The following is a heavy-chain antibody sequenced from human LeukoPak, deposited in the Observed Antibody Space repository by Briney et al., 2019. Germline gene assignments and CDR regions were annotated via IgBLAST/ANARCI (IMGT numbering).Heavy chain of an antibody. CDR1: GYTLTSYA. D-gene: IGHD3-10*01. J-gene: IGHJ4*02. CDR3: ARGRAEYYYGSGSYYKS. Sequence: ASVKVSCKASGYTLTSYAMNWVRQAPGQGLEWMRWINTDTGNPTYAQGFTGRFVFSLDTSVSTAYLQISSLKAEDTAVYYCARGRAEYYYGSGSYYKSWGQGTLVTVSS. V-gene: IGHV7-4-1*02. CDR2: INTDTGNP.